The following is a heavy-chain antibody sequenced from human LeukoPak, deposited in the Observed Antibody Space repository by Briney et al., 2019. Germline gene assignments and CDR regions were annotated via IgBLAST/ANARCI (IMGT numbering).Heavy chain of an antibody. D-gene: IGHD2-15*01. Sequence: PGGSLRLSCVASGFSFSSYSIHWVRRVPGKGLEWVAVMSVNGINKYYADSVRGRFTVSRDISKNTQFLQMNSLRFEDTAVYFCARERCSGGSCTYDPFDIWGHGTMVTVST. V-gene: IGHV3-30-3*01. J-gene: IGHJ3*02. CDR2: MSVNGINK. CDR1: GFSFSSYS. CDR3: ARERCSGGSCTYDPFDI.